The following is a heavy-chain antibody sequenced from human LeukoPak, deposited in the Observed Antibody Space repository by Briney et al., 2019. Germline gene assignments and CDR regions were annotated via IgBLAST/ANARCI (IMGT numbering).Heavy chain of an antibody. CDR1: GFTFSSYS. V-gene: IGHV3-21*01. Sequence: GGSLRLSCAASGFTFSSYSMNWVRQAPGKGLEWVSSISSSSGSGGNTYYADSVKGRFTISRDNSKNTLYLQMNSLRAEDTAVYYCAKVGYYDSSGPFDYWGQGTLVTVSS. D-gene: IGHD3-22*01. J-gene: IGHJ4*02. CDR3: AKVGYYDSSGPFDY. CDR2: ISSSSGSGGNT.